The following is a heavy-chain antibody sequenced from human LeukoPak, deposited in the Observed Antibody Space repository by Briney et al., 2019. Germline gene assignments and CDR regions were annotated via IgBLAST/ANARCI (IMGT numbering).Heavy chain of an antibody. J-gene: IGHJ4*02. V-gene: IGHV3-7*04. CDR3: ARERQRVGDY. CDR2: IKQDGSEI. CDR1: GFAFSSYG. D-gene: IGHD3-10*01. Sequence: TGGSLRLSCAAAGFAFSSYGMTWVRQAPGKGLEWVANIKQDGSEIYYVDSVRGRFTISRDDAKNSLYLQMNGLRAEDTAVYYWARERQRVGDYWGQGTLVTVSS.